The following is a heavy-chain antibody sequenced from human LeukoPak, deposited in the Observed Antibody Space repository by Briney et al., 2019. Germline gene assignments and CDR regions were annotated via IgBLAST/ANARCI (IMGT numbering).Heavy chain of an antibody. CDR1: GGSISSYY. Sequence: SETLSLTCTVSGGSISSYYWSWTRQPPGKGLEWIGYIYYSGSTNYNPSLKSRVTISVDTSKNQFSLKLSSVTAADTAVYYCAAHYDSSGYRKIDAFDIWGQGTMVTVSS. V-gene: IGHV4-59*01. D-gene: IGHD3-22*01. CDR2: IYYSGST. CDR3: AAHYDSSGYRKIDAFDI. J-gene: IGHJ3*02.